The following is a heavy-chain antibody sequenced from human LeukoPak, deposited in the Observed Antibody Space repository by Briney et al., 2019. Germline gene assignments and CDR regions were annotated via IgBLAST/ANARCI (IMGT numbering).Heavy chain of an antibody. CDR2: ISAYNGNT. V-gene: IGHV1-18*01. CDR3: ARSRSGYPHYYYHGMDV. CDR1: GYTFTSYG. D-gene: IGHD3-3*01. J-gene: IGHJ6*02. Sequence: ASVKVSCKASGYTFTSYGISWVRQAPGQGLEWMGWISAYNGNTNYAQKLQGRVTMTTDTSTSTAYMELRSLRSDDTAVYYCARSRSGYPHYYYHGMDVWGQGTTVTVSS.